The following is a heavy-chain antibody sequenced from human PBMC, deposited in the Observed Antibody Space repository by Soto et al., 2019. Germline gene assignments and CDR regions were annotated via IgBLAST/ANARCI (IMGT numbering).Heavy chain of an antibody. V-gene: IGHV3-23*01. Sequence: GESLRLSCVSSGFSFSSYVMSWVRQAPGGGLEWVSGISDSGASTYYADSVKGRFIISRDNSKNTVVLEMDSLRAEDTAIYYCAKSKIIRQTWTFDYWGQGTLVTVSS. CDR3: AKSKIIRQTWTFDY. J-gene: IGHJ4*02. CDR2: ISDSGAST. D-gene: IGHD3-16*01. CDR1: GFSFSSYV.